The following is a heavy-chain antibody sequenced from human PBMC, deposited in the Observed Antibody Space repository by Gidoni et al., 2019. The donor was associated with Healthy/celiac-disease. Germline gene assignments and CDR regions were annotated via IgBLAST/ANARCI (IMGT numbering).Heavy chain of an antibody. D-gene: IGHD3-10*01. CDR2: ISGSGGST. Sequence: EVQLLESGGGLVQPGGSLRLSCAASGFTFSSYALSWVRQAPGTGLEWVSAISGSGGSTYYADSVKGRFTISRDNSKNTLYLQMNSLRAEDTAVYYCAKQGERAMVRRIDYWGQGTLVTVSS. CDR3: AKQGERAMVRRIDY. V-gene: IGHV3-23*01. CDR1: GFTFSSYA. J-gene: IGHJ4*02.